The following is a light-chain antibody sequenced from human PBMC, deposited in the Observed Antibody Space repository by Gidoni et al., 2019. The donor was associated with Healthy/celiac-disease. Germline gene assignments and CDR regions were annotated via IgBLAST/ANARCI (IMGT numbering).Light chain of an antibody. Sequence: QLVLTQSPSASASLGASVKPTCTLSSGHSSYAIAWHQQQPEKGPRYLMKLNSDGSHSKGDGIPDRFSGSSSGAERYLTISSLQSEDEADYYCQTWGTGIQPLFGGGTKLTVL. CDR1: SGHSSYA. CDR2: LNSDGSH. CDR3: QTWGTGIQPL. V-gene: IGLV4-69*01. J-gene: IGLJ2*01.